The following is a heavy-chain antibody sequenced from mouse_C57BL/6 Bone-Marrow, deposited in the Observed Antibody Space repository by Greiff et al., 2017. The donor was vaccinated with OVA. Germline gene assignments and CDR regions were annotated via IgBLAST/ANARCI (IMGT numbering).Heavy chain of an antibody. J-gene: IGHJ3*01. Sequence: ELQLQQSGPELVKPGASVKISCKASGYSFTGYYMNWVKQSPEKSLEWIGEINPSTGGTTYNQKFKAKATLTVAKSSSTAYMQLKSLTSGDSAAYYCARSGRVPFAYWGQGTLVTVSA. CDR1: GYSFTGYY. CDR3: ARSGRVPFAY. CDR2: INPSTGGT. V-gene: IGHV1-42*01. D-gene: IGHD1-3*01.